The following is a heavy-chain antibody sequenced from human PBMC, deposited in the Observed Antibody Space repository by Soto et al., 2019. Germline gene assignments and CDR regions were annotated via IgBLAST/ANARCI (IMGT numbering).Heavy chain of an antibody. J-gene: IGHJ4*02. CDR3: ARVPDY. Sequence: SETLSLTCAVSGYSISSSNWWGWIRQPPGKGLEWIGYIYYSGTTYYNPSLKSRVAISIDTSKNQFSLKPSSVTAADTAVYYCARVPDYWGQGTLVTVSS. V-gene: IGHV4-28*03. CDR1: GYSISSSNW. CDR2: IYYSGTT.